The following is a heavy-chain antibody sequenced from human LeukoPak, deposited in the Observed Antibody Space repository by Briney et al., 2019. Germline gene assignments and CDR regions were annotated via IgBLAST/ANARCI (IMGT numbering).Heavy chain of an antibody. Sequence: PGRSLRLSCAASGIRFSTYAMHWIRQAPGKGLEWVASISYDGSNQDYVDSVKGRFTISRDNSKSTLYLQMNSLRAEDTAVYYCAKVQAPYYYDSSGYAFDYWGQGTLVTVSS. CDR1: GIRFSTYA. CDR2: ISYDGSNQ. D-gene: IGHD3-22*01. V-gene: IGHV3-30*18. CDR3: AKVQAPYYYDSSGYAFDY. J-gene: IGHJ4*02.